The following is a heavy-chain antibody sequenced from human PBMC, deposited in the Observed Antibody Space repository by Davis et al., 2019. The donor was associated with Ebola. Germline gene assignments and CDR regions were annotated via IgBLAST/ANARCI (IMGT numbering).Heavy chain of an antibody. CDR3: ARVYYDFWSVYYYYYGMDV. J-gene: IGHJ6*02. CDR2: ISSSGSTI. D-gene: IGHD3-3*01. Sequence: PGGSLRLSCAASGFTFSSYDMNWVRQAPGKGLEWVSYISSSGSTIYYADSVKGRFTISRDNAKNSLYLQMNSLRAEDTAVYYCARVYYDFWSVYYYYYGMDVWGQGTTVTVSS. V-gene: IGHV3-48*03. CDR1: GFTFSSYD.